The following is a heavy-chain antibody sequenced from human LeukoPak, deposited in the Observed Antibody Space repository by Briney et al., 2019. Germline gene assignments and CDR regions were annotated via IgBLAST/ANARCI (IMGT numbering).Heavy chain of an antibody. Sequence: ASVKLSCTASGYTFTSNPIHWVRQAPGQRLEWMGWINSANGHRQYSQKFQGRVTITTDTSAGTAYMEVTSLTSEDTAVYYCAKWGLAEFDYWGQGTLVTVSS. CDR2: INSANGHR. J-gene: IGHJ4*02. V-gene: IGHV1-3*01. D-gene: IGHD3/OR15-3a*01. CDR1: GYTFTSNP. CDR3: AKWGLAEFDY.